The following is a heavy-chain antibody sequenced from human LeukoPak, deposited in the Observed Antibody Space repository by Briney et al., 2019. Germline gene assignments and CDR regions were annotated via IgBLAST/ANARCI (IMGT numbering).Heavy chain of an antibody. Sequence: GGSLRLSCAASGFTFSNYEMYWVRQAPGKGLEWVSYVSSGSITKYYADSVKGRFTISRDNAKNALYLQMNSLRDEDTAVYYCARVAAAAGNGMDVWGQGTTVTVSS. CDR3: ARVAAAAGNGMDV. CDR2: VSSGSITK. CDR1: GFTFSNYE. D-gene: IGHD6-13*01. J-gene: IGHJ6*02. V-gene: IGHV3-48*02.